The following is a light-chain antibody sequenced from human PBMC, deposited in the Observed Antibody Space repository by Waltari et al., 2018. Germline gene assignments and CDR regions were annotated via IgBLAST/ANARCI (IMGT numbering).Light chain of an antibody. J-gene: IGKJ2*01. CDR1: QNVGNS. CDR3: QQRSNWHT. Sequence: ENVLTQSPATLSLSPGEAATPPCRASQNVGNSLAWYQTKPGQAPRLLIYDAANRASGIPARFSGSGSGTDFTLTISSLEPDDFAVYYCQQRSNWHTFGQGTRLEIK. V-gene: IGKV3-11*01. CDR2: DAA.